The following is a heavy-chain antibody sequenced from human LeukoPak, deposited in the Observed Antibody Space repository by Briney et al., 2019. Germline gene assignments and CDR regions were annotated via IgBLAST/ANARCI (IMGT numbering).Heavy chain of an antibody. D-gene: IGHD4-17*01. Sequence: PGGSLRLSCAASGFTFSSFGMHWVRQAPGKGLEWVADIWYNGNNKYYAEYVKGRFTISRDNSKSTLYLQMNSLRAEDTAVYYCSRGGYGDYNNWFDPWGQGTLVIVSS. V-gene: IGHV3-33*01. J-gene: IGHJ5*02. CDR3: SRGGYGDYNNWFDP. CDR1: GFTFSSFG. CDR2: IWYNGNNK.